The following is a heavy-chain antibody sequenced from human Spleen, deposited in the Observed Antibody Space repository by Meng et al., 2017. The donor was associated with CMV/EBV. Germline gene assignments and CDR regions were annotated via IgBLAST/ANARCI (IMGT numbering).Heavy chain of an antibody. J-gene: IGHJ6*02. CDR3: ARVAGYCSSTSCSYGMDV. CDR2: IYYSGST. CDR1: GGSISSSSYY. V-gene: IGHV4-39*07. D-gene: IGHD2-2*01. Sequence: ESLKISCTVSGGSISSSSYYWGWIRQPPGKGLEWIGSIYYSGSTYYNPSLKSRVTISVDTSKNQFSLKLSSVTAADTAVYYCARVAGYCSSTSCSYGMDVWGQGTTVTVSS.